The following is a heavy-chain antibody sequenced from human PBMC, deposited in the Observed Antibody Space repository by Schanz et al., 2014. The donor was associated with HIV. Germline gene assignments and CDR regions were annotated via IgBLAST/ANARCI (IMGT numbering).Heavy chain of an antibody. CDR3: AREYLGYSSGFDP. CDR1: GFTFSSYG. J-gene: IGHJ5*02. V-gene: IGHV3-30*03. CDR2: ISYDGSDK. D-gene: IGHD6-19*01. Sequence: QVQLVESGGGVVQPGRSLRLSCAASGFTFSSYGIHWVRQAPGKGLEWVAMISYDGSDKYYADSVKGRFTISRDNSKSTLYLQMSSLRPEDTAVYYCAREYLGYSSGFDPWGQGTLVTVSS.